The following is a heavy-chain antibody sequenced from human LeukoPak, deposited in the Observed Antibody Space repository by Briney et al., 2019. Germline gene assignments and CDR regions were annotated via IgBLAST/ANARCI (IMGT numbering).Heavy chain of an antibody. V-gene: IGHV3-30*03. CDR2: ISDDGSNT. J-gene: IGHJ4*02. Sequence: GGSLRLSCTASGFTLSSFGMHWVRQAPGKGLEWVAVISDDGSNTYYADSVKGLFTISRDNSKNTLYLQLNSLRAEDTAVYYCARDSGGALDQWGQGTLVTLSS. CDR3: ARDSGGALDQ. CDR1: GFTLSSFG. D-gene: IGHD3-16*01.